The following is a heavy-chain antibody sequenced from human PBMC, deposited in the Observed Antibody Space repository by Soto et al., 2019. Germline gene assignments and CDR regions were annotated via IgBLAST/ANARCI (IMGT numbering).Heavy chain of an antibody. V-gene: IGHV3-23*01. CDR1: GFTFSSYA. D-gene: IGHD6-19*01. CDR3: AKVDVAVADSFDY. CDR2: ISGSGGST. Sequence: GGSLRLSCSASGFTFSSYAMSWVRQAPGKGLEWVSAISGSGGSTYYADSVKGRFTISRDNSKNTLYLQMNGLRAEDTAVYYCAKVDVAVADSFDYWGQGTLVTVSS. J-gene: IGHJ4*02.